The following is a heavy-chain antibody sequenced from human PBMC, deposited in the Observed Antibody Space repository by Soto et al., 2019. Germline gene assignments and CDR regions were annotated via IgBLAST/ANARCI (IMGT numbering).Heavy chain of an antibody. CDR3: AHGSCFGADCYPNSDLDF. D-gene: IGHD2-21*02. CDR2: IYWDDDK. V-gene: IGHV2-5*02. Sequence: QITLKESGPTLVKPTQTLTLTCTFSGFSLSTTEEGVGWIRQPPGKALEWLALIYWDDDKRYSPSLKTRLTITKDTAKNQVVLTVTNVDPVDTATYYCAHGSCFGADCYPNSDLDFWGQGILVTVSS. CDR1: GFSLSTTEEG. J-gene: IGHJ4*02.